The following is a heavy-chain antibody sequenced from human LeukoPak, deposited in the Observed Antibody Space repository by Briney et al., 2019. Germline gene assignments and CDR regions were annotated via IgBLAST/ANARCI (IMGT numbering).Heavy chain of an antibody. CDR1: GGSISSSSYY. CDR2: IYYSGST. J-gene: IGHJ3*02. Sequence: SETLSLTCTVSGGSISSSSYYWGWIRQPPGKGLEWIGSIYYSGSTYYNPSLKSRVTISVDTSKNQFSLKLSSVTAADTAVYYCARAPGSGYYLFAFDIWGQGTMVTVSS. D-gene: IGHD3-22*01. V-gene: IGHV4-39*07. CDR3: ARAPGSGYYLFAFDI.